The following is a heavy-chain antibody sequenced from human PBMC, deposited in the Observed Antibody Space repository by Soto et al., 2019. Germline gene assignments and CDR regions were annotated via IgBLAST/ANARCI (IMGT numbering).Heavy chain of an antibody. J-gene: IGHJ4*02. V-gene: IGHV4-34*01. CDR1: GGSFSGYY. CDR3: ARHNWNYDY. Sequence: SETLSLTCAVYGGSFSGYYWSWIRQPPGKGLEWIGVIYYSGSTNYNPSLKSHVTISVDTSKNQFSLKLSSVTAADTAVYYCARHNWNYDYWGQGTLVTVSS. D-gene: IGHD1-7*01. CDR2: IYYSGST.